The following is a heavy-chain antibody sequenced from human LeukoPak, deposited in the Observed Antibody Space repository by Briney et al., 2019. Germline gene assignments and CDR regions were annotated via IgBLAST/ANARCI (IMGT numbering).Heavy chain of an antibody. Sequence: GGSLRLSCAASGFTFSTYEMNWVRQAPGKVLEWVSYISNSGYTIYYADSVKGRFTISRDNAKNSLYLQMNSLRAEDTAVYYCARSPYSESYYGDAFDIWGQGTVVTVSS. CDR3: ARSPYSESYYGDAFDI. CDR1: GFTFSTYE. CDR2: ISNSGYTI. J-gene: IGHJ3*02. V-gene: IGHV3-48*03. D-gene: IGHD1-26*01.